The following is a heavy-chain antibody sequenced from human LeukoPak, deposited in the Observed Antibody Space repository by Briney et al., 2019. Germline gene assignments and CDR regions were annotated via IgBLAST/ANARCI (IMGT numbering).Heavy chain of an antibody. V-gene: IGHV4-31*03. J-gene: IGHJ4*02. D-gene: IGHD1-26*01. CDR1: GGSISSGGYY. Sequence: SQTLSLTCTVSGGSISSGGYYWSWIRQHPGKGLEWIGYIYYSGSTYYNPSLKSRVTISVDTSKNQFSLKLSSVTAADTAVLYCARAKSRGQNFDYWGQGTLVTVSS. CDR2: IYYSGST. CDR3: ARAKSRGQNFDY.